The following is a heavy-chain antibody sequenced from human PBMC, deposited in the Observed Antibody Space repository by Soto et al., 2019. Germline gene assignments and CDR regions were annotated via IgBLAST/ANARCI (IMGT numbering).Heavy chain of an antibody. D-gene: IGHD3-3*01. CDR2: ISGSGGST. V-gene: IGHV3-23*01. CDR1: GFTFSSYA. Sequence: GGSLRLSCAASGFTFSSYAMSWVRQAPGKGLEWVSAISGSGGSTYYADSVKGRFTISRDNSKNRLYLQMNSPRAEDTAVYYCAKFIQLTEDYDFWSGYYSPAGDAFDIWGQGTMVTVSS. J-gene: IGHJ3*02. CDR3: AKFIQLTEDYDFWSGYYSPAGDAFDI.